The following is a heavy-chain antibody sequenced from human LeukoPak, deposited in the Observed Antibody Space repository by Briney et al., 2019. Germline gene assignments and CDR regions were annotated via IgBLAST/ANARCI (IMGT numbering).Heavy chain of an antibody. CDR2: ISSSSSYI. V-gene: IGHV3-21*01. Sequence: GGSLRLSCAASGFTFSSYSMNWVRQAPGKGLEWVSSISSSSSYIYYADSVKGRFTISRDNAKNSRYLQMNSLRAEDTAVYYCAREDSSGYLDYWGQGTLVTVSS. J-gene: IGHJ4*02. D-gene: IGHD3-22*01. CDR1: GFTFSSYS. CDR3: AREDSSGYLDY.